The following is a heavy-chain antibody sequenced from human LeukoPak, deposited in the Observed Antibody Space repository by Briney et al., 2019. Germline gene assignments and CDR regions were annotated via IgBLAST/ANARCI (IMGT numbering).Heavy chain of an antibody. J-gene: IGHJ4*02. CDR1: GYTFTSYY. CDR2: INPSGGST. V-gene: IGHV1-46*01. Sequence: ASVKVSCKASGYTFTSYYMHWVRQAPGQGLEWMVIINPSGGSTSYAQKFQGRVTMTRDTSTSTVYMELSSLRSEDTAVYYCARVRGSHLYDSGWYYFDSGGRGTLVPVSS. D-gene: IGHD3-3*01. CDR3: ARVRGSHLYDSGWYYFDS.